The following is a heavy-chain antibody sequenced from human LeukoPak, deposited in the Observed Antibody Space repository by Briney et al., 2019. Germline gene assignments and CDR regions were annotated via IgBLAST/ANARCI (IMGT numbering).Heavy chain of an antibody. V-gene: IGHV3-23*01. Sequence: GGSLRVSCAASGFTFSSYAMSWVRQAPGKGLEWVPAISGSGGSTYYADSVKGRFTISRDNSKNTLYLQMNSLRAEDTAVYYCAKSEEYYDILTGYYLDYWGQGTLVTVSS. CDR2: ISGSGGST. CDR3: AKSEEYYDILTGYYLDY. CDR1: GFTFSSYA. J-gene: IGHJ4*02. D-gene: IGHD3-9*01.